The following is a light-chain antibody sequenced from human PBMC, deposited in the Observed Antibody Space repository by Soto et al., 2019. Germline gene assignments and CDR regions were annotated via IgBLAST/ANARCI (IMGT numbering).Light chain of an antibody. J-gene: IGKJ5*01. V-gene: IGKV3-15*01. CDR3: QQYNGWPIT. CDR1: QGIGDT. Sequence: EVVMTQSPATLSVSPGEGVTLSCRASQGIGDTLAWYQHKPGQTPRLLISTRATGVPARLSGSGSGTEFTLTISSLQSEDFAVYDGQQYNGWPITFGQGTRLEIK.